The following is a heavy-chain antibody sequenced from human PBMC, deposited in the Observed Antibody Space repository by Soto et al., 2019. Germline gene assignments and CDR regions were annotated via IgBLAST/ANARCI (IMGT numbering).Heavy chain of an antibody. CDR1: GGSFSGYY. CDR3: ARGGGIAARTYYFDY. D-gene: IGHD6-6*01. J-gene: IGHJ4*02. CDR2: INHSGST. Sequence: SETLSLTCAVYGGSFSGYYWSWIRQPPGKGLEWIGEINHSGSTNYNPSLKSRVTISVDTPKNQFSLKLSSVTAADTVLYFCARGGGIAARTYYFDYWGQGTLVTVSS. V-gene: IGHV4-34*01.